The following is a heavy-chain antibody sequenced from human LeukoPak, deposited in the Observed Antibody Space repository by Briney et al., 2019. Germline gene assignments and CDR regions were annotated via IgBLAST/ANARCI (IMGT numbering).Heavy chain of an antibody. Sequence: ASVKVSCKSSGYTFTGYYMRWVRHAPGQGLEWMGWINPNSGGTNYAQKFQGRVTMTRDTSISTAYMELSRLRSDDTAVYYCARLRADHFDYWGQGTLVTVSS. D-gene: IGHD5-12*01. CDR2: INPNSGGT. CDR1: GYTFTGYY. J-gene: IGHJ4*02. CDR3: ARLRADHFDY. V-gene: IGHV1-2*02.